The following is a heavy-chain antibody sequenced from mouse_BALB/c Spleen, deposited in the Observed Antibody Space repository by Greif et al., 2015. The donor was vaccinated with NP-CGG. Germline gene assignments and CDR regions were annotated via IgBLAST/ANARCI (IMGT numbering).Heavy chain of an antibody. V-gene: IGHV1-7*01. CDR3: ANYYGSSYYFDY. D-gene: IGHD1-1*01. J-gene: IGHJ2*01. CDR1: GYTFTSYW. CDR2: INPSTGYT. Sequence: QVQLQQSGAELAKPGASVKMSCKASGYTFTSYWMHWVKQRPGQGLEWIGYINPSTGYTEYNQKFKDKATLTADKSSSTAYMQLSSLTSEDSAVSYCANYYGSSYYFDYWGQGTTLTVSS.